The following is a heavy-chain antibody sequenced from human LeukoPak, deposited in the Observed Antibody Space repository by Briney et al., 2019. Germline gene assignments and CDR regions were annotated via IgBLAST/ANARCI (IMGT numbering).Heavy chain of an antibody. Sequence: PSETLSLTCTLSGGSISTYYWSWIRQPPGKGLEWIGYIYHGGSTNYNPSLKSRVTMSVDTSKNQFSLKLSSVTAADTAVYYCARGGGYASPIGYWGQGALVTVSS. D-gene: IGHD5-12*01. V-gene: IGHV4-59*01. CDR2: IYHGGST. CDR1: GGSISTYY. CDR3: ARGGGYASPIGY. J-gene: IGHJ4*02.